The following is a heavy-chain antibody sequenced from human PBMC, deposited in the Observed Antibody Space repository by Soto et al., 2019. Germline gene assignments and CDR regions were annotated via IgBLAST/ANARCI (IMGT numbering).Heavy chain of an antibody. CDR2: IYYSGST. Sequence: QVHLQESGPGLVKPSQTLSLSCTVSGGSLSSGGYYWSWIRQHPGKGLEWIGFIYYSGSTYYNPSLKSRVTISVDTFQNQFSLKLSSVTAADTAVYYCARDTQRGYSGYFDSWGQGTLVTVSS. CDR1: GGSLSSGGYY. D-gene: IGHD5-12*01. V-gene: IGHV4-31*03. J-gene: IGHJ4*02. CDR3: ARDTQRGYSGYFDS.